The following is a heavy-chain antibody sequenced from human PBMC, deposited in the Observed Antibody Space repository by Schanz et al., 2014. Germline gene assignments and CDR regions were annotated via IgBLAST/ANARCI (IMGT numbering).Heavy chain of an antibody. D-gene: IGHD5-12*01. CDR3: ARAAYGGYTSTPPRY. V-gene: IGHV1-46*01. CDR1: GYTFISYF. Sequence: QVQLVQSGAEVKKPGASVKVSCKASGYTFISYFIHWVRQAPGQGLEWMGIINPTGGSTSYAQRFQGRVTVTRDTSTSTVYMELSSLRSEDTAVYYCARAAYGGYTSTPPRYWGQGTLVTVSS. CDR2: INPTGGST. J-gene: IGHJ4*02.